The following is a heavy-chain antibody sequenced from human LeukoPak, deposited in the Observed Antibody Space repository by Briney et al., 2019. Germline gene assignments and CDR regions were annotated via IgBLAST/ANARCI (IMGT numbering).Heavy chain of an antibody. CDR2: IYTSGST. J-gene: IGHJ6*03. Sequence: SETLSLTCTVSGGSISSYYWSWIRQPAGKGLEWIGRIYTSGSTNYNPSLKSRVTMSVDTSKNQFSLKLSSVTAADTAVYYCGYCSSTSCLDHYYYMDVWGKGTTVTVSS. V-gene: IGHV4-4*07. D-gene: IGHD2-2*01. CDR3: GYCSSTSCLDHYYYMDV. CDR1: GGSISSYY.